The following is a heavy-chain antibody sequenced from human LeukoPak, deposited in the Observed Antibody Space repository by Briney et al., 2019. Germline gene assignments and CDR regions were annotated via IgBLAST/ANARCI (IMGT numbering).Heavy chain of an antibody. CDR3: ARRVITANTLSLDY. CDR1: GYTFTGYY. V-gene: IGHV1-2*06. Sequence: GASVKVSCKASGYTFTGYYMHWVRQAPGQGLEWMGRINPNSGGTNYAQKFQGRVTMTRDTSISTAYMELSRLRSDDTAVYYCARRVITANTLSLDYWGQGTLVTVSS. J-gene: IGHJ4*02. CDR2: INPNSGGT. D-gene: IGHD1-20*01.